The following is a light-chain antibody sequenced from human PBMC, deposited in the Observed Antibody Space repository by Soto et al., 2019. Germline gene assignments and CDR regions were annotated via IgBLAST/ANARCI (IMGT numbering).Light chain of an antibody. CDR2: EVS. V-gene: IGLV2-14*01. CDR1: SSDVGGYNY. J-gene: IGLJ3*02. Sequence: QSVLTQPASVSGSPGQSITVSCTGTSSDVGGYNYVSWYQQHPGKAPKLVIYEVSDRPSGVSNRFFASKSGNTASLTISRLQAEDEADYYCSSFTTSNTWVFGGGTKLTVL. CDR3: SSFTTSNTWV.